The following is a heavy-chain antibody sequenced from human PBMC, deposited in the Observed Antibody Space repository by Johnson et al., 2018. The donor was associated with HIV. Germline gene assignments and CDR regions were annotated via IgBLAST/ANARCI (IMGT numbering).Heavy chain of an antibody. CDR1: GFTFNTYV. CDR2: IAASGDST. Sequence: VQLVESGGGLVQRGGSLRLSCAASGFTFNTYVMNWVRQAPGKGLEWVSLIAASGDSTYYADSVRGRFAISRVNSKNTLYLQMNSLRAEDTAVYYCANWAYYYGSVYAFDIWGQGTMVTVSS. CDR3: ANWAYYYGSVYAFDI. V-gene: IGHV3-23*04. D-gene: IGHD3-10*01. J-gene: IGHJ3*02.